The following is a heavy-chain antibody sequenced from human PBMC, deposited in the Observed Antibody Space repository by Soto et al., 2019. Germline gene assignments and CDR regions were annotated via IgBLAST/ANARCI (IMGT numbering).Heavy chain of an antibody. Sequence: QVQLQQWGAGLLKPSETLSLTCAVYGGSFSGYQWSWIRQTPGKGLEWIGEINDSGNINYNPSLKSRVTILVDTAKKQISLKLSSVTAADTAVYCCARGLIVWFGELSRRGGYYYYMDVWGKGTTVTVSS. CDR2: INDSGNI. CDR1: GGSFSGYQ. CDR3: ARGLIVWFGELSRRGGYYYYMDV. J-gene: IGHJ6*03. D-gene: IGHD3-10*01. V-gene: IGHV4-34*01.